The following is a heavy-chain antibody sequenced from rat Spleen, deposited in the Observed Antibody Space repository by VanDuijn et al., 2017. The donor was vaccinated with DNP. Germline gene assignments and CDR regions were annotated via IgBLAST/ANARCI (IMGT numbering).Heavy chain of an antibody. CDR3: ARDSLGALFAY. Sequence: QVQLKESGPGLVQPSQTLSLTCTVSGFSLTSYNVHWVRQPPGKGLEWMGRMRYNGDTSYNSALKSRLSISRDTSKNQVFLRMNSLQSEDTTTYYCARDSLGALFAYWGQGTLVTVSS. J-gene: IGHJ3*01. CDR1: GFSLTSYN. V-gene: IGHV2-63*01. D-gene: IGHD5-1*01. CDR2: MRYNGDT.